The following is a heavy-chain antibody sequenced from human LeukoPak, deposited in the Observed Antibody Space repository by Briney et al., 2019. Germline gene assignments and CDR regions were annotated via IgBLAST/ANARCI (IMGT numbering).Heavy chain of an antibody. J-gene: IGHJ4*02. CDR2: ISAYNGNT. Sequence: ASVKVSCKASGGTFSSYAISWVRQAPGQGLEWMGWISAYNGNTNYAQKLQGRVTMTTDTSTSTAYMELRSLRSDDTAVYYCAREGEVGATYDYWGQGTLVTVSS. CDR3: AREGEVGATYDY. CDR1: GGTFSSYA. D-gene: IGHD1-26*01. V-gene: IGHV1-18*01.